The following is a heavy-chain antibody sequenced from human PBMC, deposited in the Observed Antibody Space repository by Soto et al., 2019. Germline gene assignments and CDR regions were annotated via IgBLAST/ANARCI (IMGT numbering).Heavy chain of an antibody. Sequence: GGSLRLSCAASGFTFSSYAMSWVRQAPGKGLEWVSAISGSGGSTYYADSVKGRFTISRDNSKNTLYLQMNSLRAEDTAVYYCAKIQEMATIRKFSAYYFDYWGQGSLVTVSS. V-gene: IGHV3-23*01. J-gene: IGHJ4*02. CDR2: ISGSGGST. CDR1: GFTFSSYA. D-gene: IGHD5-12*01. CDR3: AKIQEMATIRKFSAYYFDY.